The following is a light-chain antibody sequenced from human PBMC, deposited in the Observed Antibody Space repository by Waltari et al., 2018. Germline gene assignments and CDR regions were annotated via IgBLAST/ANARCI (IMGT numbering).Light chain of an antibody. CDR3: QQHHNSPYT. Sequence: QMTQSSSTSSASVGDSVRLSCRTSQDINNWLAWYQQKPGQAPHLLIYRASVLETGVPSRFSGSGSGTEFTLTISGLQPDDFATYYCQQHHNSPYTFGQGTKLDI. CDR2: RAS. J-gene: IGKJ2*01. CDR1: QDINNW. V-gene: IGKV1-5*03.